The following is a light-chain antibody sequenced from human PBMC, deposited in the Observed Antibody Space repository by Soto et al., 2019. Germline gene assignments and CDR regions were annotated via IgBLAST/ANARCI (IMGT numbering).Light chain of an antibody. V-gene: IGKV3-20*01. CDR2: GAS. J-gene: IGKJ1*01. Sequence: EIVLTQSPGTLSLSPGERATLSCRASQSISFYLTWYQHKPGQAPRLLIYGASSRATGIPDGFSGSGSGTDFTLTISRLEPEDFAVYYCQQYDSSPRTFGQGTKVDIK. CDR3: QQYDSSPRT. CDR1: QSISFY.